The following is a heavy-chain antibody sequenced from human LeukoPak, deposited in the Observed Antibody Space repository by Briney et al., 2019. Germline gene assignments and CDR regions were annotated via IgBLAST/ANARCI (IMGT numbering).Heavy chain of an antibody. CDR2: IKQDGSEI. D-gene: IGHD3-22*01. V-gene: IGHV3-7*01. J-gene: IGHJ4*01. Sequence: GGSLRLSCAASGFTFSGYWMSWARQAPGKGLEWVASIKQDGSEIYSVGSVQGRFTISRANARNSLFLQMNSLRDEDTAVYYCARGGRGDKSGYSYYDYWGHGTLVTASS. CDR1: GFTFSGYW. CDR3: ARGGRGDKSGYSYYDY.